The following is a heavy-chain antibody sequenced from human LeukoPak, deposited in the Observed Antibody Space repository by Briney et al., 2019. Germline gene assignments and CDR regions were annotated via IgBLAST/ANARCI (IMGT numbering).Heavy chain of an antibody. D-gene: IGHD1-26*01. CDR1: GFTYSNYW. V-gene: IGHV3-74*01. CDR3: ARQSRIVGGLVGY. Sequence: GGSLRLSCAASGFTYSNYWIHWVRQAPGKGLVLVSRINSDGSSTSYADSVKGRFTISRDNAKNTLYLQMNSLRAEDTAVYYCARQSRIVGGLVGYWGQGTLVTVSS. CDR2: INSDGSST. J-gene: IGHJ4*02.